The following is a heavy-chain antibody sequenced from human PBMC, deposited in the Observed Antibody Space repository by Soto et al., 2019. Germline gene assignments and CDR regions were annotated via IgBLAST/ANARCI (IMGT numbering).Heavy chain of an antibody. J-gene: IGHJ5*02. V-gene: IGHV2-5*02. CDR2: VDWDDDK. Sequence: QITLKESGPTLVKPTQTLTLTCTFSGFSLTTSGVGVGWIRQPPGKDLEWLALVDWDDDKSYSPSLKSRLTITKDTSPNQVVLTMTNMDPVDRGTYYCAPSMIVPVWNWFDTWGQGIQVTVSS. CDR3: APSMIVPVWNWFDT. CDR1: GFSLTTSGVG. D-gene: IGHD3-16*01.